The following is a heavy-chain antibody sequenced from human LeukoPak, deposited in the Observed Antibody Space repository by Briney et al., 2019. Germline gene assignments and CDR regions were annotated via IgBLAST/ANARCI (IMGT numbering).Heavy chain of an antibody. J-gene: IGHJ4*02. CDR3: ARDRNDYYDSSGHDY. V-gene: IGHV3-7*04. CDR1: GFTFSSYW. CDR2: IKQEGSEK. Sequence: GGSLRLSCAASGFTFSSYWMSWVRQAPGKGLKWVANIKQEGSEKYYVDSVKGRFTISRDNAKNSLYLQMNSLRAEDTAVYYCARDRNDYYDSSGHDYWGQGTLVTVSS. D-gene: IGHD3-22*01.